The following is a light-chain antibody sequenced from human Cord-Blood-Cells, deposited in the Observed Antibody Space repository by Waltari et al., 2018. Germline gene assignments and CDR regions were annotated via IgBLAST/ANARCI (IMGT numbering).Light chain of an antibody. CDR1: SPNIGAGYD. V-gene: IGLV1-40*01. CDR2: GNS. J-gene: IGLJ2*01. Sequence: QSVLTQPPSVSGAPGQRVTISCTGSSPNIGAGYDVHWYQQPPGTAPKLLIYGNSNRTSGVPDRFSGAKSGTAASLVITGLQAEDEADYYCQSYDSSLSGSVFGGGTKLTVL. CDR3: QSYDSSLSGSV.